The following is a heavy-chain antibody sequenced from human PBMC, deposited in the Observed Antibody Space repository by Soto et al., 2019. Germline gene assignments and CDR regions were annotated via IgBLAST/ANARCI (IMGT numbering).Heavy chain of an antibody. V-gene: IGHV5-51*01. Sequence: GESLKISCKGFGYSFTSYWLGWVRHMPGKGLEWMGIIYPGDSDTRYSPSFQGQVTISADKSINTAYLQWNSLKASDTAMYYCARHVLGATDYFDYWGPGTLVTVSS. CDR2: IYPGDSDT. CDR1: GYSFTSYW. CDR3: ARHVLGATDYFDY. J-gene: IGHJ4*02. D-gene: IGHD1-26*01.